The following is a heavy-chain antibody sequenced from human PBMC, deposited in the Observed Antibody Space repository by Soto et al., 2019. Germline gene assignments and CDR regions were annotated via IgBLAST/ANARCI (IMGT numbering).Heavy chain of an antibody. V-gene: IGHV3-23*01. J-gene: IGHJ4*02. CDR3: AKTHPYYCDY. CDR2: ISVGGGRT. Sequence: PWGSQRLSCAASGFTVNSYDMTWVRQAPGKGLEWVSTISVGGGRTYYADSVKGRFTVSRDDPKNTLFLQMNSLRVDDTAVYYCAKTHPYYCDYWGLGTLVTVSS. D-gene: IGHD3-16*01. CDR1: GFTVNSYD.